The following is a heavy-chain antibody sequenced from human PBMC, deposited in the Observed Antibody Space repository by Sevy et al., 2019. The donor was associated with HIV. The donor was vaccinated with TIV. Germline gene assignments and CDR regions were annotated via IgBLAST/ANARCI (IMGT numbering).Heavy chain of an antibody. CDR3: ANIPYYDFWSGPPPSYYYYGMDV. CDR1: GFTFSSYA. Sequence: GGSLRLSCAASGFTFSSYAMHWVRQAPGKGLEWVAVISYDGSNKYYEDSVKGRFTISRDNSKNTLYLQMNSLRGEDTAVYYCANIPYYDFWSGPPPSYYYYGMDVWGQGPTVTVSS. CDR2: ISYDGSNK. V-gene: IGHV3-30*04. J-gene: IGHJ6*02. D-gene: IGHD3-3*01.